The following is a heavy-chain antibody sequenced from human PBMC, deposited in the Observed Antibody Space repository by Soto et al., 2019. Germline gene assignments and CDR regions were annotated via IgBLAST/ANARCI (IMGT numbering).Heavy chain of an antibody. CDR3: ARWSFSSSSVALGDY. CDR2: ISAYNGNT. CDR1: GYTFTSYG. J-gene: IGHJ4*02. D-gene: IGHD6-6*01. Sequence: ASVKVSCKASGYTFTSYGISWVRQAPGQGLEWMGWISAYNGNTNYAQKLQGRVTMTTDTSTSTAYMELRSLRSDDTAVYYCARWSFSSSSVALGDYWGQGTLVTVSS. V-gene: IGHV1-18*01.